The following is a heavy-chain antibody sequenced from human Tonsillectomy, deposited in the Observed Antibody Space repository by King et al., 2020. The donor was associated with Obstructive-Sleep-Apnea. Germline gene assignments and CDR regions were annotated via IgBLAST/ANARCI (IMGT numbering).Heavy chain of an antibody. CDR1: ADSISNYY. D-gene: IGHD5-12*01. V-gene: IGHV4-59*08. CDR2: MYYSGNT. Sequence: HVQLQESGPGLVKPSETLSLTCTVSADSISNYYWSWIRQPPGKGLEWIGYMYYSGNTNYNPSLKSRVTISVDTSKIQFSLRLSSVTAADTAVYYCVRHRGVEXXGGYXDXXDYXGQGXLVXVSS. CDR3: VRHRGVEXXGGYXDXXDY. J-gene: IGHJ4*02.